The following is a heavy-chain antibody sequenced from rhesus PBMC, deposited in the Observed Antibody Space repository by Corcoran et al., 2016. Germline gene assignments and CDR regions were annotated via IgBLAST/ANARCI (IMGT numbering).Heavy chain of an antibody. D-gene: IGHD5-42*01. Sequence: QVQLQESGPGLVKPSETLSLTCAVSGYSIRSGYSWGWIRQPPGTGLEYMGHISGSSGSTYYTPSLKRRVTISNDTSKNPFSLKLTSVTAADTAVYYCARLGYSAYSTFDYWGQGVLVTVSS. CDR3: ARLGYSAYSTFDY. CDR2: ISGSSGST. V-gene: IGHV4-99*01. J-gene: IGHJ4*01. CDR1: GYSIRSGYS.